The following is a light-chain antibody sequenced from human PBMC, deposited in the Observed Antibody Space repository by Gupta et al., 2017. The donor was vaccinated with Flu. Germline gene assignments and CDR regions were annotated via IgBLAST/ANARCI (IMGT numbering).Light chain of an antibody. V-gene: IGKV2-28*01. Sequence: DIVMTQSPLSLPVTPGEPASISCRSSQSLLDRSGNNYLDWYLQKPGQAPQLLIYLGSNRASGVPDRFSGSGSGTNFTLKISRVEAEDVGVYYCMQAIKSPITFGEGTKVEIK. CDR2: LGS. CDR1: QSLLDRSGNNY. CDR3: MQAIKSPIT. J-gene: IGKJ4*01.